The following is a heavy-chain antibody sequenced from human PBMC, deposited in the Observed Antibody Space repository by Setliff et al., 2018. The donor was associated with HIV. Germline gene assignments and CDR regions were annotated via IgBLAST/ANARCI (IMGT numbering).Heavy chain of an antibody. CDR1: GGSMNSYY. CDR3: ARHSDFWSEDAFDI. D-gene: IGHD3-3*01. J-gene: IGHJ3*02. Sequence: SETLSLTCTVSGGSMNSYYWSWIRQPPGKGLEWIGYIYTSGSTKYNPSLKSRVTILVDPSKNQFSLRLSSVTAADTAVYYCARHSDFWSEDAFDIWGQGTMVTVPS. V-gene: IGHV4-4*09. CDR2: IYTSGST.